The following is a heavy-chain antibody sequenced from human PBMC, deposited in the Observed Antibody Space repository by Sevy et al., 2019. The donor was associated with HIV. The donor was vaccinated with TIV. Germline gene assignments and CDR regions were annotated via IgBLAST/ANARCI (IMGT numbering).Heavy chain of an antibody. CDR3: ARRPTSTGPPRFDY. V-gene: IGHV3-11*06. J-gene: IGHJ4*02. CDR1: GFIFSDYN. CDR2: ISSTSTYT. D-gene: IGHD2-8*02. Sequence: GGSLRLSCAASGFIFSDYNMGWIRQAPGKGLEWVSYISSTSTYTKYADSVKGRFTISRDNAKNSLFLQMNSLRAEDMAVYYCARRPTSTGPPRFDYWGQGTLVTVSS.